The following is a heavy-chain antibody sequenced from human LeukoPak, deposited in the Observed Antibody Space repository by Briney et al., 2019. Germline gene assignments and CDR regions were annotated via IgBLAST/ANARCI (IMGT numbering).Heavy chain of an antibody. Sequence: SETLSLTCNVSGGSISSNPYYWAWIRQPPGKGLEWIGSIHYSGRTYNNASLKSRVTISVDTSKNQFSLKLSSVTAADTSVYYCARDEHGFDIWGQGTMVTVPS. CDR1: GGSISSNPYY. J-gene: IGHJ3*02. CDR2: IHYSGRT. V-gene: IGHV4-39*02. CDR3: ARDEHGFDI.